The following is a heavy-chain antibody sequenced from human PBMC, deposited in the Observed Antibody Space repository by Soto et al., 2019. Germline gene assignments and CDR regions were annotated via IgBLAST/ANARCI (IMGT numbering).Heavy chain of an antibody. J-gene: IGHJ4*02. D-gene: IGHD2-21*02. CDR1: GFSPSNAKMG. Sequence: QVTLKESGPVLVKPTETLTLTCTVSGFSPSNAKMGVSWIRQPPGQALEWLAHIFSNDKKSYNTSLKNRLTISXXTXKXXVVLTMTNMDPVDTATYYCARLLTYCGGDCYSFDYWGQGTLVTVSS. CDR3: ARLLTYCGGDCYSFDY. V-gene: IGHV2-26*01. CDR2: IFSNDKK.